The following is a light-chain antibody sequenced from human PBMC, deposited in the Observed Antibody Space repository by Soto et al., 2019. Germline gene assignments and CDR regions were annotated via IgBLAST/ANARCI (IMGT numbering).Light chain of an antibody. V-gene: IGLV1-40*01. CDR3: QSYDSSLLKV. J-gene: IGLJ2*01. CDR2: GNS. CDR1: SSNIGAGYD. Sequence: QPVLTQPPSVSGAPGQRVTISCTGSSSNIGAGYDVHWYQQLPGTAPKLLIYGNSNRPSGVPDRFSGSKSGTSASLAITGXXXXXEADYYCQSYDSSLLKVFGGGTKLTVL.